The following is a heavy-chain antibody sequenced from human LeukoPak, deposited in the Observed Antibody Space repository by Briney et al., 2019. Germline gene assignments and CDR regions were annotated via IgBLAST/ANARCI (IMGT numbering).Heavy chain of an antibody. CDR3: ARGKTYYFDISGSDAFDI. CDR2: IFHVGST. J-gene: IGHJ3*02. V-gene: IGHV4-30-2*01. Sequence: PSETLSLTCTVSGGSISSGGYYWSWIRQPPGKGLEWIGYIFHVGSTYYSPSLKSRVIISVDRSNNQFSLKLSSVTAADTAVYYCARGKTYYFDISGSDAFDIWGQGTMVSVSS. D-gene: IGHD3-22*01. CDR1: GGSISSGGYY.